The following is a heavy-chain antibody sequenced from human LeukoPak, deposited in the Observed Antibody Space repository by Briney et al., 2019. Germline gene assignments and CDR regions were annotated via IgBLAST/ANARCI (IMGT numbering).Heavy chain of an antibody. D-gene: IGHD6-6*01. J-gene: IGHJ3*02. CDR2: ISSSSNYI. CDR3: ARSLPYSSSAHDAFDI. CDR1: GFTFNSYN. V-gene: IGHV3-21*01. Sequence: GGSQRLSCAASGFTFNSYNMNWVRQAPGKGLEWVSSISSSSNYIYYADSVKGRFTISRDNAKNSLYLQMNSLRAEDMAVYYCARSLPYSSSAHDAFDIWGQGTMVTVSS.